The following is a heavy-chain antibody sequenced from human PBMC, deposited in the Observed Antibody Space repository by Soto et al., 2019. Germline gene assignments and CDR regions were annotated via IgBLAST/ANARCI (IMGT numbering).Heavy chain of an antibody. J-gene: IGHJ3*02. Sequence: ELQLVQSGGGLAQPGGSLRLSCIASGFSSSDYWMAWIRQVPGKGLELVAATNGDGSDRGYLESVEGRFTISRDNANNSVFLHLNTLTAEDTAVYFCTRDPSWGAFDIWGQGTMVTVSS. CDR2: TNGDGSDR. D-gene: IGHD7-27*01. V-gene: IGHV3-7*01. CDR1: GFSSSDYW. CDR3: TRDPSWGAFDI.